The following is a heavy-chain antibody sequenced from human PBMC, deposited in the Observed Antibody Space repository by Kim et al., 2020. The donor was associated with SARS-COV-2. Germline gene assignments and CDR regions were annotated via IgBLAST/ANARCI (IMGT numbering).Heavy chain of an antibody. CDR2: ST. Sequence: STSYAASVKGRFTISRDNFKNTLYLKVNSLRAEDTAVYYCAGGGSTNCYGWGQGALVTVSP. J-gene: IGHJ4*02. V-gene: IGHV3-74*01. CDR3: AGGGSTNCYG. D-gene: IGHD2-2*01.